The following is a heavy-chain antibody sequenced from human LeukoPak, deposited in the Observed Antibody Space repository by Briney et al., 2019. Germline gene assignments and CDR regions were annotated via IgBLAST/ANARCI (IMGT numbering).Heavy chain of an antibody. Sequence: SETLSLTCTVSGGSISSGGYYWSWIRQHPGKDLEWIGYIYYSGSTYYNPSLKSRVTISVDTSKNQFSLKLSSVTAADTAVYYCARDPATLGAGGGDAFDIWGQGTMVTVSS. D-gene: IGHD7-27*01. V-gene: IGHV4-31*03. CDR1: GGSISSGGYY. J-gene: IGHJ3*02. CDR3: ARDPATLGAGGGDAFDI. CDR2: IYYSGST.